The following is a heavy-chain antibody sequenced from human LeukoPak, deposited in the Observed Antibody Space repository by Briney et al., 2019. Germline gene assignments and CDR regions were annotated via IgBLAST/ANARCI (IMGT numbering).Heavy chain of an antibody. V-gene: IGHV6-1*01. CDR2: TYYRSKWYN. J-gene: IGHJ6*02. D-gene: IGHD6-13*01. Sequence: SQTLSLTCAISGDSVSSNSAAWNWIRQSPSRGLEWLGRTYYRSKWYNDYAVSVKSRITINPDTSKNQFSLQLNSVTPEDTAVYYCARDGPPLGKGSSSWYGTYYYYYGMDVWGQGTTVTVSS. CDR3: ARDGPPLGKGSSSWYGTYYYYYGMDV. CDR1: GDSVSSNSAA.